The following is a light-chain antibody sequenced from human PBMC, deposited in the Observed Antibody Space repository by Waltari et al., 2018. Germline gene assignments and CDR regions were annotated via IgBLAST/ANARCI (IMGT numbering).Light chain of an antibody. J-gene: IGKJ1*01. Sequence: DIQMTQSPSTLSASVGDRVTITCRASQSISSWLAWYQQKQGKAPKVLIYDASTLESGVPSRFSGSGSGTEFTLTISSLQPDDFATYYCQQSASYWTFGQGTKVDIK. CDR2: DAS. V-gene: IGKV1-5*01. CDR1: QSISSW. CDR3: QQSASYWT.